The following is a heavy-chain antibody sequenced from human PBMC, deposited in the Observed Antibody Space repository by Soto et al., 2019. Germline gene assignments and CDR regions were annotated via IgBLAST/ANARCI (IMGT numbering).Heavy chain of an antibody. CDR2: IYYSGST. D-gene: IGHD3-3*01. J-gene: IGHJ6*02. CDR3: VRSYDFWSGYFPSRYHDGLDV. CDR1: GASINSGDSY. Sequence: SEALSLTCTVSGASINSGDSYWSWIRQPPGKGLEWIGYIYYSGSTYYNPSLKSRVSISVDTSKNHFSLRLSSVTAADTAVFYCVRSYDFWSGYFPSRYHDGLDVWGPGIAVTVSS. V-gene: IGHV4-30-4*01.